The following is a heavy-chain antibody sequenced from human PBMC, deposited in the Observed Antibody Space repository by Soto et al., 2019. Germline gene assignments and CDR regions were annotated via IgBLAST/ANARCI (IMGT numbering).Heavy chain of an antibody. J-gene: IGHJ3*02. V-gene: IGHV3-30-3*01. CDR3: GRELYRLAMDDALDI. Sequence: PGGSLRLSCAASGFTFSSYAMHWVRQAPGKGLEWVAVISYDGSNKYYADSVKGRFTISRDNSKNTLYLQMNSLRAEDTAVYYSGRELYRLAMDDALDIWGQGTMVTVPS. CDR1: GFTFSSYA. CDR2: ISYDGSNK. D-gene: IGHD3-3*01.